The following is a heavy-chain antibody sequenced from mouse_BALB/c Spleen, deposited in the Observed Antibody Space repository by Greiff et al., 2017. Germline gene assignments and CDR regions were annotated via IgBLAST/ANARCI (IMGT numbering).Heavy chain of an antibody. CDR3: ARTSSSYPAWFAY. CDR1: GYAFTNYL. Sequence: QVQLQQSGAELVRPGTSVKVSCKASGYAFTNYLIEWVKQRPGQGLEWIGVINPGSGGTNYNEKFKGKATLTADKSSSTAYMQLSSLTSDDSAVYFCARTSSSYPAWFAYWGQGTLVTVSA. V-gene: IGHV1-54*01. CDR2: INPGSGGT. D-gene: IGHD1-1*01. J-gene: IGHJ3*01.